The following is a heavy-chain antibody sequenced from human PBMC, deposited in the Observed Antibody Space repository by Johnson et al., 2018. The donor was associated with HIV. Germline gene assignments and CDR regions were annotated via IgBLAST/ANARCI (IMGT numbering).Heavy chain of an antibody. CDR3: ARDTHPGIAAAGEAAFDI. CDR2: ISWNSGSI. D-gene: IGHD6-13*01. J-gene: IGHJ3*02. Sequence: EVQLVESGGGLVQPGRSLRLSCAASGFTFDDYAMHWVRQAPGKGLEWVSGISWNSGSIGYADSVKGRFTISRDNAKNSLYLQMNSLRAEDTAVYYCARDTHPGIAAAGEAAFDIWGQGTMVTVSS. V-gene: IGHV3-9*01. CDR1: GFTFDDYA.